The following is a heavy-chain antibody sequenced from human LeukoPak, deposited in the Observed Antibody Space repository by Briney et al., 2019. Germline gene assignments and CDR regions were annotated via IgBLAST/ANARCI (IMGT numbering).Heavy chain of an antibody. V-gene: IGHV3-66*01. D-gene: IGHD3-10*01. CDR1: GFTFSDYY. J-gene: IGHJ4*02. CDR3: ASGPVLYGARSYPYDY. Sequence: PGGSLRLSCAASGFTFSDYYMSWIRQAPGKGLEWVSVIYSTGGTYYADSVKGRFTISRDNSNNTLFLQMNRLRAEDTAVYYCASGPVLYGARSYPYDYWGQGTLVTVSS. CDR2: IYSTGGT.